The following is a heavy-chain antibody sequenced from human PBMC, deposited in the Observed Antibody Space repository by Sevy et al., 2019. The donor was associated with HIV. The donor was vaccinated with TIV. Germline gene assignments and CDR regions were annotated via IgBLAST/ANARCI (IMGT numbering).Heavy chain of an antibody. V-gene: IGHV1-18*01. CDR2: ISAYNGNT. D-gene: IGHD3-10*01. CDR3: ARDAPFYYGSGSPVPLFDC. J-gene: IGHJ4*02. Sequence: ASVKVSCKSSGYAFTNYGISWIRQAPGQGLEWMGCISAYNGNTNHTQSLQGRVTMTTDTSTSTAYLELRSLRSDDTAVYFCARDAPFYYGSGSPVPLFDCCGQGTLVTVSS. CDR1: GYAFTNYG.